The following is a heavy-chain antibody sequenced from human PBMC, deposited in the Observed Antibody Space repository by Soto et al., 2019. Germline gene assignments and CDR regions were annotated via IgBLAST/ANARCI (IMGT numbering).Heavy chain of an antibody. J-gene: IGHJ6*02. CDR1: GYSFTSYW. Sequence: GESLKISCKGSGYSFTSYWIGWVRQMPGKGLEWMGIIYPGDSDTRYSPSFQGQVTISADKSISTAYLQWSSLKASDTAMYYCARAHDILTGYYTDYYYYGMAVWGQGPTVTVPS. V-gene: IGHV5-51*01. CDR3: ARAHDILTGYYTDYYYYGMAV. CDR2: IYPGDSDT. D-gene: IGHD3-9*01.